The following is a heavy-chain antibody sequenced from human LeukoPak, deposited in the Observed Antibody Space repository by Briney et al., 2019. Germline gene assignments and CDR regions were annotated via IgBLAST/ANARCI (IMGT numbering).Heavy chain of an antibody. Sequence: GGSLRLSCAASGFTISSYAMRWVRHAPGKGLEWVSAISGSGGTTNYADSVKGRFTVSRDNSKNTLHLQMNSLGAEDTAVYYCAKGPTYYYDSSGYLEDWGRGTLVTVSS. CDR2: ISGSGGTT. J-gene: IGHJ4*02. D-gene: IGHD3-22*01. CDR1: GFTISSYA. V-gene: IGHV3-23*01. CDR3: AKGPTYYYDSSGYLED.